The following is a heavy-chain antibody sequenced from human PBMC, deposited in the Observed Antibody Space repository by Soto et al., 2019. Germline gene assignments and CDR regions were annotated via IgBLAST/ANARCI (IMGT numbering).Heavy chain of an antibody. J-gene: IGHJ4*02. D-gene: IGHD3-3*01. CDR2: ISGSSGST. V-gene: IGHV3-23*01. Sequence: GGSLRLSCAASGFTFSSYAMSWVRQAPGKGLEWVSAISGSSGSTYYADSVKGRFTISRDNSKNTMYLQMNSLRAEDTAVYYCARTPNFWTAYHFFDYWGQGALVTVSS. CDR1: GFTFSSYA. CDR3: ARTPNFWTAYHFFDY.